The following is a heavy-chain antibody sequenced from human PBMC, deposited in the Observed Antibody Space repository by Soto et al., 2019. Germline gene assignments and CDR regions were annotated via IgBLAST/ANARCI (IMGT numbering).Heavy chain of an antibody. V-gene: IGHV4-34*01. CDR2: INHSGST. D-gene: IGHD5-12*01. CDR3: ARVRDRGDGYNFGSDY. J-gene: IGHJ4*02. Sequence: QVQLQQWGAGLLKPSETLSLTCAVYGGSFSGYYWSWIRQPPGKGLEWIGEINHSGSTNYNPSLTSRVTISVDTSKNQFSLKLSSVTAADTAVYYCARVRDRGDGYNFGSDYWGQGTLVTVSS. CDR1: GGSFSGYY.